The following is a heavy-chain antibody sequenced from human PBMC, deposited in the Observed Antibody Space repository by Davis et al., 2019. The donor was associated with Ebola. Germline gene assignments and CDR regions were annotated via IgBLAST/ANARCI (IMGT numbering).Heavy chain of an antibody. CDR2: ISSSSSYI. D-gene: IGHD6-13*01. J-gene: IGHJ5*02. CDR1: GFTFSSYS. CDR3: ARDRVAAAGNWFDP. Sequence: GESLKISCAASGFTFSSYSMNWVRQAPGKGLEWVSSISSSSSYIYYADSVKGRFTISRDNSKNTLYLQMNSRRADDTAVYYCARDRVAAAGNWFDPWGQGTLVTVSS. V-gene: IGHV3-21*04.